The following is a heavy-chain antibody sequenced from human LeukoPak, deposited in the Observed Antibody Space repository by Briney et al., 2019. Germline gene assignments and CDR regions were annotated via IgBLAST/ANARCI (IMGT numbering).Heavy chain of an antibody. Sequence: SETLSLTCTVSGGSISSGGYFRSWIRQHPGKGLEWIGYVYNSGGTNYNPSLKSRVTMSLDTSKNQFSLKLGSVTAADTAVYYCARGVAGIDFYYYYYMDVWGRGTTVTVSS. J-gene: IGHJ6*03. D-gene: IGHD2-15*01. CDR2: VYNSGGT. V-gene: IGHV4-31*03. CDR3: ARGVAGIDFYYYYYMDV. CDR1: GGSISSGGYF.